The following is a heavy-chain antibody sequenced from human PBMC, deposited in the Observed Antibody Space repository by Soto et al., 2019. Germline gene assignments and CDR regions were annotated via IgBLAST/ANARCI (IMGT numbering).Heavy chain of an antibody. V-gene: IGHV3-30*18. J-gene: IGHJ4*02. Sequence: QVQLVESGGGVVQPGRSLRLSCAASGFTFSRYGMHWVRQAPGKGLEWVAVISNDGSNKYNADSVKGRFTISRDNSKNTLYVQMNSLRAEDTAVYYCAKNRPIDYWGQGTLVTVSS. CDR1: GFTFSRYG. CDR2: ISNDGSNK. CDR3: AKNRPIDY.